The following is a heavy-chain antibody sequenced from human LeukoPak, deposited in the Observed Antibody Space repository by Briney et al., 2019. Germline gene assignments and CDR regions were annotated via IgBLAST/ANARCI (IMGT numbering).Heavy chain of an antibody. D-gene: IGHD2-15*01. Sequence: ASVKVSCKASGYTFTSYGISWVRQAPGQGLEWMGWISAYNGNTTYAQKLQGRVTMTTDTSTSTAYMELRSLRSDDTAVYYCARDGGLYCSGGSCYSSYYYYYMDVWGKGTTVTVSS. V-gene: IGHV1-18*01. CDR3: ARDGGLYCSGGSCYSSYYYYYMDV. J-gene: IGHJ6*03. CDR1: GYTFTSYG. CDR2: ISAYNGNT.